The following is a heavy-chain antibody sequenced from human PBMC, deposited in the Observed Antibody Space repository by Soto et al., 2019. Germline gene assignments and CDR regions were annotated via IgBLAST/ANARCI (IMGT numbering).Heavy chain of an antibody. D-gene: IGHD3-22*01. J-gene: IGHJ4*02. CDR1: GGAFSSYA. CDR3: ARSPYYYDSSGYYLLYY. Sequence: QVQLVQSGAEVKKPGSSVKVSCKASGGAFSSYAISWVRQATGQGLEWMGGIIPIFGTANYAQKFQGRVTITADESTSTAYMELSSLRSEDTAVYYCARSPYYYDSSGYYLLYYWGQGTLVTVSS. V-gene: IGHV1-69*01. CDR2: IIPIFGTA.